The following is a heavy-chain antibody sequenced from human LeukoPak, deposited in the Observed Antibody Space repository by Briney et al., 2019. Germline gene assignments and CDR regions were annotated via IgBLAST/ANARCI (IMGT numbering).Heavy chain of an antibody. D-gene: IGHD2-8*01. Sequence: ASVKVSCKASGYTFTSYYMHWVRQAPGQGLEWMGIINPSGGSTNYAQKFQGRVTMTRDTSISTAYMELSRLRSDDTAVYYCARGGPDIVLMVYALDYWGQGTLVTVSS. CDR1: GYTFTSYY. J-gene: IGHJ4*02. CDR3: ARGGPDIVLMVYALDY. CDR2: INPSGGST. V-gene: IGHV1-2*02.